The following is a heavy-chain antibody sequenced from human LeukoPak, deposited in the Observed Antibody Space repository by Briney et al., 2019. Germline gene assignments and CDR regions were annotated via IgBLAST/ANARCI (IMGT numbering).Heavy chain of an antibody. D-gene: IGHD3-3*01. Sequence: SETLSLTCTVSGGSISSYYWNWIRQPPGKGLEWIGYIYYSGSTNYNPSLKSRVTISVDTSKNQFSLKLSSVTAADTAVYYCARTRTDLYYDFWSGYHPPNWFDPWGQGTLVTVSS. CDR2: IYYSGST. V-gene: IGHV4-59*01. J-gene: IGHJ5*02. CDR3: ARTRTDLYYDFWSGYHPPNWFDP. CDR1: GGSISSYY.